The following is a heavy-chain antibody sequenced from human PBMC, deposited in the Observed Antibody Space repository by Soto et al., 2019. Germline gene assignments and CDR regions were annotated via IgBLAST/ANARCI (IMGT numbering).Heavy chain of an antibody. CDR3: LMVDNYVTPAPQDA. CDR1: GYIFINYG. V-gene: IGHV1-18*01. D-gene: IGHD3-16*01. J-gene: IGHJ6*02. Sequence: QVQLVQSGDAVKKPGASVKVSCKASGYIFINYGIAWVRQAPGQGLEWMGWISPDTGNTNAAPKVQGRLTMTTDTSRSTAYMEMGLWTSEDAAAYDCLMVDNYVTPAPQDAGGQGPRFTVSS. CDR2: ISPDTGNT.